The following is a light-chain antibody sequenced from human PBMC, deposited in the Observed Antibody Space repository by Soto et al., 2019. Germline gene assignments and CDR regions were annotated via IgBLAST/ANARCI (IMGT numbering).Light chain of an antibody. CDR3: QQRSNWPPIT. Sequence: EIVLTQSPATLSLSPGQRATLSCRASQSVKTFLVWYQHRPGQAPRVLIYDASHRASGIPARFSGSGSGTDFTLTISSLEPEDAALDYCQQRSNWPPITFGQGTRLEIK. V-gene: IGKV3-11*01. CDR2: DAS. CDR1: QSVKTF. J-gene: IGKJ5*01.